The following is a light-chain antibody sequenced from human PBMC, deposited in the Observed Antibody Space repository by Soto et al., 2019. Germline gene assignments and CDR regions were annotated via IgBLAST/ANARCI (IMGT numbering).Light chain of an antibody. Sequence: SYELTQPPSVSVAPGKTARITCEGNNIGSKSVHWYQQKPGQAPVLVIYYDSDRPSGIPERFSGSNSGNTATLTISRVEAGDEADYYCQVWDSSSDLVVFGGGTQLTVL. CDR2: YDS. CDR1: NIGSKS. V-gene: IGLV3-21*04. CDR3: QVWDSSSDLVV. J-gene: IGLJ2*01.